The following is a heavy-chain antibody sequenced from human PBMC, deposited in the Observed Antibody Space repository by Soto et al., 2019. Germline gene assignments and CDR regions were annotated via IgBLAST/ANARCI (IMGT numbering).Heavy chain of an antibody. Sequence: GASVNVSCKASGYTFTGYYMHWVRQAPGQGLEWMGWINPNSGGTNYAQKVQGRVTMTRDTSINTAYMELSRLRSDDTAVYYCARAPLWDYCGSGPNPNIGGQGTMFTVS. CDR2: INPNSGGT. D-gene: IGHD3-10*01. CDR1: GYTFTGYY. V-gene: IGHV1-2*02. J-gene: IGHJ3*02. CDR3: ARAPLWDYCGSGPNPNI.